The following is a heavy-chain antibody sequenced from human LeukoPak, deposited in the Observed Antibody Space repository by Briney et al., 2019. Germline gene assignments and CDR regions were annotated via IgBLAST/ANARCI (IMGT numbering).Heavy chain of an antibody. CDR3: ARGDLKSDWFDP. CDR1: GGSISSDLYY. V-gene: IGHV4-61*02. D-gene: IGHD3-3*01. J-gene: IGHJ5*02. Sequence: PSETLSLTCTVSGGSISSDLYYWNWIRQPAGEGLEWIGRFYNSGRTNFNPSLKSRVTISADTSKNQFSLKLRSVTAADTAVYYCARGDLKSDWFDPWGQGTLVIVST. CDR2: FYNSGRT.